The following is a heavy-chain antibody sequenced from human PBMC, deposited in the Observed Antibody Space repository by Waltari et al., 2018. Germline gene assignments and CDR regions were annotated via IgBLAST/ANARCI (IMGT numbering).Heavy chain of an antibody. D-gene: IGHD2-15*01. Sequence: EVQVVESGGGLVQPGGSVRLSCAASGFTFSRYERNWVRQAPGKGREWVSYINSGSSNIKYADSVKGRFTISRDNAKSSLFLQMNSLRAEDAAVYYCAREMLPNDGYGMDVWGQGTTVSVSS. J-gene: IGHJ6*02. V-gene: IGHV3-48*03. CDR1: GFTFSRYE. CDR3: AREMLPNDGYGMDV. CDR2: INSGSSNI.